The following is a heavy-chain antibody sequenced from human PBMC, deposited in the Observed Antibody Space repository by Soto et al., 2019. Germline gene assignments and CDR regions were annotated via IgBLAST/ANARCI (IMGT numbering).Heavy chain of an antibody. Sequence: QLQLQESGSGLVKPSQTLSLTCAVSGGSISSGGYSWSWIRQPPGKGLEWIGYIYHSGSTYYNPSLKSRVTISVDRSKTQFSLKLSSVTAADTAVYYCARVDGEYYYYGMDVWGQGTTVTVSS. CDR3: ARVDGEYYYYGMDV. J-gene: IGHJ6*02. CDR2: IYHSGST. D-gene: IGHD4-17*01. CDR1: GGSISSGGYS. V-gene: IGHV4-30-2*01.